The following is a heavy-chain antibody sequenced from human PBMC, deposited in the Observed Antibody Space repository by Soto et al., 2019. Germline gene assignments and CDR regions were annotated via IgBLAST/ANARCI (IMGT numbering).Heavy chain of an antibody. CDR3: ARGGRQNYPPTDY. J-gene: IGHJ4*02. CDR1: GFTFTTYA. Sequence: VKLLESGGGLVQPGGSLRLSCAASGFTFTTYAMNWVRQAPGKGLEWVSVISGSGGNTYYADSVKGRFTISRDSSKNTVDLQMNSLRAEDTAVDYCARGGRQNYPPTDYWGQGTLVTVS. V-gene: IGHV3-23*01. CDR2: ISGSGGNT. D-gene: IGHD1-7*01.